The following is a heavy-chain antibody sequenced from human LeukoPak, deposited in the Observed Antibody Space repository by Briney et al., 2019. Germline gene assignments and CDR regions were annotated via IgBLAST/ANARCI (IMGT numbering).Heavy chain of an antibody. D-gene: IGHD5-12*01. J-gene: IGHJ6*02. CDR1: GGTFSRYA. CDR2: IIPILGIA. CDR3: AREATIKNYYYGMDV. V-gene: IGHV1-69*04. Sequence: SVKVSCKASGGTFSRYAISWVRQAPGQGLEWMGRIIPILGIANYAQKFQGRVTITADKSTSTAYMELSSLRSEDTAVYYCAREATIKNYYYGMDVWGQGTTVTVSS.